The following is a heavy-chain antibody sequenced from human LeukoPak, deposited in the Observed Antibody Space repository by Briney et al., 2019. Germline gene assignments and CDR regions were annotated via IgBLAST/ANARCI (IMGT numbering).Heavy chain of an antibody. J-gene: IGHJ6*02. Sequence: GGSLRLSCAASGFTFSSYWRNWARQAPGKGREGVASINHNGNVNYYVDSGKGRFTISRDNAKNSLYLQMSRLRAKDAAVYFCARGAGLAVWGQGATVTVSS. CDR3: ARGAGLAV. V-gene: IGHV3-7*03. CDR2: INHNGNVN. CDR1: GFTFSSYW.